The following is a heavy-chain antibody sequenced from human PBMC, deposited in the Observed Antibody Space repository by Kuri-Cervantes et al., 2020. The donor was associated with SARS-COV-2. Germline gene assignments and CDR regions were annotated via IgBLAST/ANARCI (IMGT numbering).Heavy chain of an antibody. D-gene: IGHD1-1*01. J-gene: IGHJ6*03. Sequence: GGSLRLSCAASGFTFSGYYMSWIRQAPGWGLEWVSYISSSGSTIYYADSVNGRFTISRDNSKNTLYLQMNSLGAEDTAVYYCAKLAGTDGYYYYYRDVWGKGTTVTVSS. V-gene: IGHV3-11*01. CDR3: AKLAGTDGYYYYYRDV. CDR1: GFTFSGYY. CDR2: ISSSGSTI.